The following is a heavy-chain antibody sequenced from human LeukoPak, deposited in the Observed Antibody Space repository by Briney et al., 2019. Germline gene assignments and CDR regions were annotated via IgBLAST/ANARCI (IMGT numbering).Heavy chain of an antibody. CDR3: ARGYGSGTYYTFDS. CDR2: ITVDNGNT. CDR1: GYTFTTYG. Sequence: ASVKVSSKASGYTFTTYGITWARQAPGHGLEWMGWITVDNGNTNYAQKFQGRVTMTTDTSTSTAYMELRSLRSDDTAVYYCARGYGSGTYYTFDSWGQRTLVTVSS. D-gene: IGHD3-10*01. J-gene: IGHJ4*02. V-gene: IGHV1-18*01.